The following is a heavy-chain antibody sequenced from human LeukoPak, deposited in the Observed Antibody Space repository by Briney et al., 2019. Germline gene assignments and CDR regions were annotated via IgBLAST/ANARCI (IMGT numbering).Heavy chain of an antibody. V-gene: IGHV3-30*02. CDR2: IPFDGSHK. D-gene: IGHD1-26*01. CDR3: SKDFGPWGVGATPHY. Sequence: GGSLRLSCVVSGFTLSDYGIHWVRQAPGRGLQWVAFIPFDGSHKYYADSVEGRFTISRDTSKNTLFLQMNSLTVEDTAIYFCSKDFGPWGVGATPHYWGQGTLVTVSS. J-gene: IGHJ4*02. CDR1: GFTLSDYG.